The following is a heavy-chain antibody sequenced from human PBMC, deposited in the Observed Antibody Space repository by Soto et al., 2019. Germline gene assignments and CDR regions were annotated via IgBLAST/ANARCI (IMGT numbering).Heavy chain of an antibody. CDR2: INHSGST. D-gene: IGHD2-15*01. V-gene: IGHV4-34*01. CDR3: ARGGKVVVAATEVNAFDI. J-gene: IGHJ3*02. CDR1: GGSFSGYY. Sequence: SSETLSLTCAVYGGSFSGYYLSWIRQPPGKGLEWIGEINHSGSTNYNPSLKSRVTISVDTSKNQFSLKLSSVTAADTAVYYCARGGKVVVAATEVNAFDIWGQGTMVTVSS.